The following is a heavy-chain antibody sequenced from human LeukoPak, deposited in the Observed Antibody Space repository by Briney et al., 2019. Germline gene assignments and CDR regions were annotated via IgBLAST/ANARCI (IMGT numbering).Heavy chain of an antibody. Sequence: TPSETLSLTCSVSGYSISSGYYWGWIRQPPGKWLEWIGTIHHSGSADDNPSLKSRVSISLDTSKNQFSLKLSSVTAADTAVYYCARGAGGFSNYNWFDPWGQGTLVTVSS. V-gene: IGHV4-38-2*02. J-gene: IGHJ5*02. CDR1: GYSISSGYY. CDR3: ARGAGGFSNYNWFDP. D-gene: IGHD4-11*01. CDR2: IHHSGSA.